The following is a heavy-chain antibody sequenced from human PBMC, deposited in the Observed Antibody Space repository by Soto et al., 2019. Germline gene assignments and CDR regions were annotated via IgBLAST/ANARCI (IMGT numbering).Heavy chain of an antibody. Sequence: QPGGSLRLSCAASGFTFSSYGMHWVRQAPGKGLEWVAVISYDGSNKYYADSVKGRFTISRDNSKNTLYLQMNSLRAEETAVYYCTKLTGSELFDYWGQGTLVTVSS. CDR3: TKLTGSELFDY. D-gene: IGHD3-9*01. V-gene: IGHV3-30*18. J-gene: IGHJ4*02. CDR2: ISYDGSNK. CDR1: GFTFSSYG.